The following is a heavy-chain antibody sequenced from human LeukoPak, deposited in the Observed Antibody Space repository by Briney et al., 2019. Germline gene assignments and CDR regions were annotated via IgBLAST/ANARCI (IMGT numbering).Heavy chain of an antibody. CDR1: GFTFSSYS. Sequence: PGGSLRLSCAASGFTFSSYSMNWVRQAPGKGLEWVAAISTTSGNIYYADSVKGRFTISRDNAKNSLYLQMNSLRAEDTAVYYCAREQYSSGKSLDYWGQGKLVTVSS. D-gene: IGHD3-10*01. V-gene: IGHV3-21*01. J-gene: IGHJ4*02. CDR3: AREQYSSGKSLDY. CDR2: ISTTSGNI.